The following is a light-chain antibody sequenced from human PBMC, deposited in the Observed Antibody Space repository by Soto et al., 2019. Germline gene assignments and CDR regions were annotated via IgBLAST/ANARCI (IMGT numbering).Light chain of an antibody. J-gene: IGKJ5*01. CDR2: GAS. V-gene: IGKV1-39*01. CDR1: QNISHY. CDR3: QQGNSGLT. Sequence: DIQMTQSPSSLSASLGDRVTITCRASQNISHYLNWYQQKSGKAPKLLIDGASTLQSGVPSRFSGSGFGTDFTLTSSSLESEDCATYYCQQGNSGLTFGGGTRLE.